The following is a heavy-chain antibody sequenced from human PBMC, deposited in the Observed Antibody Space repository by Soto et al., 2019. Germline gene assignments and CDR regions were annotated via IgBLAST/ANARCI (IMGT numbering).Heavy chain of an antibody. CDR2: ISYDGSNK. Sequence: GGSLRLSCAASGFTFSSYAMHWVRQAPGKGLEWVAVISYDGSNKYYADSVKGRFTISRDNSKNTLYLQMNSLRAEDTAVYYGAREDPYGDYPSFDYWGQGTLVTVSS. CDR3: AREDPYGDYPSFDY. CDR1: GFTFSSYA. J-gene: IGHJ4*02. D-gene: IGHD4-17*01. V-gene: IGHV3-30-3*01.